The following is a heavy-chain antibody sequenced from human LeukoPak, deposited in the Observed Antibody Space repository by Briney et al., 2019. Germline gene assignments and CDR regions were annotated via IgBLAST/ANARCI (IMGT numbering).Heavy chain of an antibody. J-gene: IGHJ3*01. D-gene: IGHD6-13*01. Sequence: VASVKVSCKASGYTFTSYGISWVRQAPGQGLEWMGWINPNSGGTNYAQKFQGRVTMTRDTSISTAYMELSRLRSDDTAVYYCAAAAAAWGWGQGTMVTVSS. CDR1: GYTFTSYG. V-gene: IGHV1-2*02. CDR2: INPNSGGT. CDR3: AAAAAAWG.